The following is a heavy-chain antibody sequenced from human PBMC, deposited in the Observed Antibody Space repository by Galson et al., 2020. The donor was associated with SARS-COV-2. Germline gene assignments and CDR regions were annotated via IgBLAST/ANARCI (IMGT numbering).Heavy chain of an antibody. CDR1: GGSISSYY. CDR2: LYYSGST. J-gene: IGHJ6*02. V-gene: IGHV4-59*01. CDR3: AAFQWGGDSMGTFGYCYGMDV. Sequence: ASETLSLTCTVPGGSISSYYWSWIRQPPGKGLEWFRYLYYSGSTNYNPSLKSRVTISADTSKNQFSQKLSSVTAADTAVYYCAAFQWGGDSMGTFGYCYGMDVWGQGTTVTVSS. D-gene: IGHD3-16*01.